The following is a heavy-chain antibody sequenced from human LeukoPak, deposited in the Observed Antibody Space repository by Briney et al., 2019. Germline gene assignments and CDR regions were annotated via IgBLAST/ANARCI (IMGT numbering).Heavy chain of an antibody. CDR2: IYYSGST. Sequence: SETLSLTCTVSGGSISSSRYYWGWIRQPPGKGLEWIGSIYYSGSTYYNPSLKSRVTISVDTSKNQFSLKLSSVTAADTAVYYCARHWGSSWPYLFDYWGQGTLVTVSS. CDR1: GGSISSSRYY. D-gene: IGHD6-13*01. CDR3: ARHWGSSWPYLFDY. V-gene: IGHV4-39*01. J-gene: IGHJ4*02.